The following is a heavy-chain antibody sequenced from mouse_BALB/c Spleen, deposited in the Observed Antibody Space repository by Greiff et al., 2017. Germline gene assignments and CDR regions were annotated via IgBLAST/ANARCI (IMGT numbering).Heavy chain of an antibody. V-gene: IGHV5-17*02. D-gene: IGHD4-1*01. J-gene: IGHJ4*01. CDR1: GFTFSSFG. CDR2: ISSGSSTI. CDR3: ARRANWDRYAMDY. Sequence: VKLVESGGGLVQPGGSRKLSCAASGFTFSSFGMHWVRQAPEKGLEWVAYISSGSSTIYYADTVKGRFTISRDNPKNTMFLQMTSLRSEDTAMYYCARRANWDRYAMDYWGQGTSVTVSS.